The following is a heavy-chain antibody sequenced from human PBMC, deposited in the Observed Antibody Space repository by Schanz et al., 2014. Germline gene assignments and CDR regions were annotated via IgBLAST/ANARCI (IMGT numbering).Heavy chain of an antibody. V-gene: IGHV1-18*01. CDR1: GYTFTRSG. CDR3: ARSVWGDGDDY. Sequence: QVQLVQSGGEVKTPGASVKVSCKASGYTFTRSGISWVRQAPGQGLEWMGWIGGSDGNTNFAQKFQGRVTMTTDTSTSTAYMELSSLRSEDTAVYYCARSVWGDGDDYWGQGTLVTVSS. J-gene: IGHJ4*02. CDR2: IGGSDGNT. D-gene: IGHD3-16*01.